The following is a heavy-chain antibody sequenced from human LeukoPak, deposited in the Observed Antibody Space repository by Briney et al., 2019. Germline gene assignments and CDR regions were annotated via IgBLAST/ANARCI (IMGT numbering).Heavy chain of an antibody. CDR3: ARAGISGSYSRYYYGMDV. Sequence: GGSLRLSCAASGFTVSSNYMSWVRQAPGKGLEWVSSISSSSSYIYYADSVKGRFTISRDNAKNSLYLQMNSLRAEDTAVYYCARAGISGSYSRYYYGMDVWGQGTTVTVSS. D-gene: IGHD1-26*01. CDR2: ISSSSSYI. CDR1: GFTVSSNY. V-gene: IGHV3-21*01. J-gene: IGHJ6*02.